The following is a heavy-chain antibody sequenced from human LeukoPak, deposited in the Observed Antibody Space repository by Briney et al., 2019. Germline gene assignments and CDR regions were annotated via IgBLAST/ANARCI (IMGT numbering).Heavy chain of an antibody. CDR1: GYSFTSYW. Sequence: GGAPKISWKGSGYSFTSYWIGWVRQMPGKGLEWMGIIYPGDSDTRYSPSFQGQVTISADKSISTAYLQRSSLKASDTAMYYCARGGSAYYYYYMDVWGKGTTVTVSS. J-gene: IGHJ6*03. D-gene: IGHD3-16*01. CDR2: IYPGDSDT. V-gene: IGHV5-51*01. CDR3: ARGGSAYYYYYMDV.